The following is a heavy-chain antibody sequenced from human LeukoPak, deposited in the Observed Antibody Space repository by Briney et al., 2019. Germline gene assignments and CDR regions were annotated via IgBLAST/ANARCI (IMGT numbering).Heavy chain of an antibody. CDR2: IYTSGST. V-gene: IGHV4-4*07. J-gene: IGHJ4*02. CDR1: GGSISSYY. D-gene: IGHD1-26*01. CDR3: ARVPESVGINYFDS. Sequence: SETLSLTCTVSGGSISSYYWSWIRQPAGKGLEWIGRIYTSGSTNYNPSLKSRVTMSVDTSKNQFSLKLRSVTAADTAVYYCARVPESVGINYFDSWGQGTQVTVPS.